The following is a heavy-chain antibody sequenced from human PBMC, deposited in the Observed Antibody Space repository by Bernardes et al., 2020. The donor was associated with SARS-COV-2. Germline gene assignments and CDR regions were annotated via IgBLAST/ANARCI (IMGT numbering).Heavy chain of an antibody. J-gene: IGHJ5*02. CDR2: INHSGST. V-gene: IGHV4-34*01. Sequence: SETLSLTCAVYGGSFSGYYWNWIRQPPGKVLEWIGEINHSGSTNYNPSLKSRVTISVDTSKNQFSLKLNSVTAADTAVYYCARGVKARRIYPWGQGTLVTVSS. CDR3: ARGVKARRIYP. CDR1: GGSFSGYY. D-gene: IGHD6-6*01.